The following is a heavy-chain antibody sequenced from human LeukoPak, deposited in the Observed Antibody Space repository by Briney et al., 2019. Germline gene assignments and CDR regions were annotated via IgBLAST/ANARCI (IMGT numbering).Heavy chain of an antibody. Sequence: GASVKVSCKASGYTFTSYGISWVRQAPGQGLEWMGWISAYNGNTNYAQKLQGRVTMTTDTSTSTAYMELRSLRSDDTAVYYCARDGFGELLLPSYYFDYWGQGTLVTASS. CDR3: ARDGFGELLLPSYYFDY. D-gene: IGHD3-10*01. V-gene: IGHV1-18*04. CDR1: GYTFTSYG. CDR2: ISAYNGNT. J-gene: IGHJ4*02.